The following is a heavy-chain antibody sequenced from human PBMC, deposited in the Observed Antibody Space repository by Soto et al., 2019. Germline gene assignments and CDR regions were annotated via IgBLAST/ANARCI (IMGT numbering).Heavy chain of an antibody. D-gene: IGHD1-1*01. V-gene: IGHV4-39*01. J-gene: IGHJ4*02. Sequence: AESVSVNCIVFGGSISNNNYFWAWMRQPPGKGLECVGTISHTGSPRYNPSLKSRVTKSVDTSKNQVSLRLPSVTAADTAVFYCASQLESTTYFDYWGRGTLVTVSS. CDR3: ASQLESTTYFDY. CDR1: GGSISNNNYF. CDR2: ISHTGSP.